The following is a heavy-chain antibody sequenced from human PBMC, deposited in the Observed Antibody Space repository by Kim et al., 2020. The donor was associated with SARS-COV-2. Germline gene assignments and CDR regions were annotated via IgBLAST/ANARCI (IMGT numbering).Heavy chain of an antibody. Sequence: GGSLRLSCAASGFSFTTYAMSWVRQAPGKGLEWVSGISGSGESTYYADSVKGRFTISRDNSKNTLYLQMNSLSAEDTAVYYCAKDQVVTAIQGRYGYWGQGTLVTVSS. CDR1: GFSFTTYA. V-gene: IGHV3-23*01. CDR2: ISGSGEST. CDR3: AKDQVVTAIQGRYGY. J-gene: IGHJ4*02. D-gene: IGHD2-21*02.